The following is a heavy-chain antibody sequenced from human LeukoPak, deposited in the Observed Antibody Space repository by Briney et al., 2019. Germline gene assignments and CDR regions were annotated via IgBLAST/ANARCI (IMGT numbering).Heavy chain of an antibody. CDR1: GSTFSTYW. Sequence: GGSLRLSCAASGSTFSTYWMHWVRQVPGKGLVWVSRINTDGSRTNYADSVKGRFTISRDNAKNTLYLQMNSLRAEDTAVYFCARDRVSGSYKGYLDYWGQGTLVTVSS. J-gene: IGHJ4*02. CDR2: INTDGSRT. CDR3: ARDRVSGSYKGYLDY. D-gene: IGHD6-19*01. V-gene: IGHV3-74*01.